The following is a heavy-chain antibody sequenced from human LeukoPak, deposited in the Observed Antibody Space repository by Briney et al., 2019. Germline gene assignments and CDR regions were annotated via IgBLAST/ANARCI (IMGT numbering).Heavy chain of an antibody. CDR1: GFIFSSHD. CDR3: ASGSVTPRTHHSDGWVDY. J-gene: IGHJ4*02. V-gene: IGHV3-48*03. CDR2: ISSGERTI. Sequence: GGSLRLSCAASGFIFSSHDMNWVRQAPGKGLEWISYISSGERTIYHADSVKGRFTISRDDDKRSLYLQMNSLRAEDTAVYYCASGSVTPRTHHSDGWVDYWGQGTLVTVSS. D-gene: IGHD6-19*01.